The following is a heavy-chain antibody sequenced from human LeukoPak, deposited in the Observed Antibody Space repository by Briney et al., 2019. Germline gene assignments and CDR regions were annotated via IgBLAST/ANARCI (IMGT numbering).Heavy chain of an antibody. J-gene: IGHJ3*02. D-gene: IGHD7-27*01. CDR1: GGSISSSRYY. CDR2: IFYSGST. CDR3: ARTQTGNDAFEI. Sequence: SETLSLTCTVSGGSISSSRYYWGWIRQPPGKGLEWIASIFYSGSTYYNPSLKSRVTISVDTSKNQFSLKLSSVTAADTAVFYCARTQTGNDAFEIRGQGTMVTVSS. V-gene: IGHV4-39*01.